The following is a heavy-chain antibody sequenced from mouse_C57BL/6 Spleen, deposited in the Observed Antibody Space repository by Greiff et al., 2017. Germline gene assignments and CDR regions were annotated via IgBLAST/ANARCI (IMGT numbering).Heavy chain of an antibody. J-gene: IGHJ2*01. CDR2: IDPSDSET. CDR3: ARSGNYYDYGY. D-gene: IGHD2-4*01. V-gene: IGHV1-52*01. Sequence: QVQLQQPGAELVRPGSSVKLSCKASGYTFTSYWMHWVKQRPIQGLEWIGNIDPSDSETHYNQKFKDKATLTVDKSSSTAYMQLSSLTSEDSAVYYCARSGNYYDYGYWGQGTTLTVSS. CDR1: GYTFTSYW.